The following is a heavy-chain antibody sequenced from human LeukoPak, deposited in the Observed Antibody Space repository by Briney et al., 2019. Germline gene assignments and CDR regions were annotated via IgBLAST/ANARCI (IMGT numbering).Heavy chain of an antibody. Sequence: PGGSLRLSCAASGFTFSSYSMNWVRQAPGKGLEWVSYISSSSSTIYYADSVKGRFTIPRDNAKNSLYLQMNSLRAEDTAVYYCARARGYCSGGSCYRPDAFDIWGQGTMVTVSS. CDR1: GFTFSSYS. V-gene: IGHV3-48*04. CDR2: ISSSSSTI. CDR3: ARARGYCSGGSCYRPDAFDI. D-gene: IGHD2-15*01. J-gene: IGHJ3*02.